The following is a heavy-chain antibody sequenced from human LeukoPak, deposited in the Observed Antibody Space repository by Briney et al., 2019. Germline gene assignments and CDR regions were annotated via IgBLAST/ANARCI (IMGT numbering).Heavy chain of an antibody. V-gene: IGHV4-59*08. Sequence: SETLSLTCSVSGGSISSYYWSWIRQPPGKGLEWIGYIYYSGSTNYNPSLKSRVTISVDTSKNQFSLKLSSVTAADTAVYYCARGARAGYNLEPFDYWGQGTLVTVSS. CDR2: IYYSGST. D-gene: IGHD5-24*01. CDR1: GGSISSYY. J-gene: IGHJ4*02. CDR3: ARGARAGYNLEPFDY.